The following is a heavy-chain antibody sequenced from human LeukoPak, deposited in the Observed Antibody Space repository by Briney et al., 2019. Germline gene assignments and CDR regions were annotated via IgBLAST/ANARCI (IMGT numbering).Heavy chain of an antibody. CDR2: IYHSGST. Sequence: SETLSLTCAVSGGSISSGGYYWSWLRQPQGKGLEWIGYIYHSGSTYYNPSLKSRVTISVDRSKNQFSLKLSSVTAADTAVYYCARTSSYCSSTCYWWFDPWGQGTLVTVSS. J-gene: IGHJ5*02. V-gene: IGHV4-30-2*01. D-gene: IGHD2-2*01. CDR3: ARTSSYCSSTCYWWFDP. CDR1: GGSISSGGYY.